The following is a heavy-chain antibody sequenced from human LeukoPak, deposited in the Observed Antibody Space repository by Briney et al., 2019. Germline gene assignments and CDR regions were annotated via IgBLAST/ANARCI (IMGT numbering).Heavy chain of an antibody. Sequence: PSETLSLTCTVSGGSISSYYWSWIRQPPGKGLEWIGYIYYSGSTNYNPSLKSRVTISVDTSKNQFSLKLSSVTAADTAVYYCARRGPAGQLFDYWGQGTLVTVSS. CDR3: ARRGPAGQLFDY. CDR1: GGSISSYY. CDR2: IYYSGST. D-gene: IGHD6-19*01. V-gene: IGHV4-59*08. J-gene: IGHJ4*02.